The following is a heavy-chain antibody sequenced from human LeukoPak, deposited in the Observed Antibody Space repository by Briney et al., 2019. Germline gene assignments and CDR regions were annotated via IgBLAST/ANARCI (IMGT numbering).Heavy chain of an antibody. J-gene: IGHJ4*02. V-gene: IGHV3-23*01. CDR3: AKDWVSSGQSRFDY. CDR1: GFTFSSYA. Sequence: GGSLRLSCAASGFTFSSYAMSWVRQAPGKGLEWVSAISGSGGSTYYADSVKGRFTISRDNSKNTLYLQMNSLRAEDAAVYYCAKDWVSSGQSRFDYWGQGTLVTVSS. CDR2: ISGSGGST. D-gene: IGHD3-22*01.